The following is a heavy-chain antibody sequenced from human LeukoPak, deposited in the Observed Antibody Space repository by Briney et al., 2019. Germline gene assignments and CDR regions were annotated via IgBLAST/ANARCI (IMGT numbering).Heavy chain of an antibody. CDR1: GYTFASYD. CDR3: ARGKAVADNHGDY. Sequence: GASVKVSCKASGYTFASYDINWVRQATGQGLEWMGWMNPNSGNTGYAQKFQGRVTMTRNTSISTAYMELSSLRSEDTAVYYCARGKAVADNHGDYWGQGTLVTVSS. V-gene: IGHV1-8*01. J-gene: IGHJ4*02. CDR2: MNPNSGNT. D-gene: IGHD6-19*01.